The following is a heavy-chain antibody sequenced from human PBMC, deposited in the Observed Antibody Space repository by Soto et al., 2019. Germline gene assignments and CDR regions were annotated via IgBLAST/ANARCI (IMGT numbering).Heavy chain of an antibody. CDR2: IYYSGST. V-gene: IGHV4-59*01. D-gene: IGHD2-15*01. CDR1: GGSISSYY. J-gene: IGHJ6*02. Sequence: SETLSLTCTVSGGSISSYYWSWIRQPPGKGLEWIGYIYYSGSTNYNPSLKSRVTISVDTSKNQFSLKLSSVTAADTAVYYCARGGWSLIRHYCYGMDIWGQGTTVTVSS. CDR3: ARGGWSLIRHYCYGMDI.